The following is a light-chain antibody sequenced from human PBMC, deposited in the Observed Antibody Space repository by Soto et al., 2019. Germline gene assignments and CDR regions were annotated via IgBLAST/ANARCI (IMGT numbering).Light chain of an antibody. CDR2: EVT. V-gene: IGLV2-23*02. CDR3: CSYAGSSSSI. Sequence: QSALTQPASVSGSPGQSITICCSGTSSDVGTYNLVSWYQQYPGKAPRLMIYEVTKRPSGVSNRFSGSKSGNTASLTISGLQPEDEADYYCCSYAGSSSSIFGTGTKLTVL. J-gene: IGLJ1*01. CDR1: SSDVGTYNL.